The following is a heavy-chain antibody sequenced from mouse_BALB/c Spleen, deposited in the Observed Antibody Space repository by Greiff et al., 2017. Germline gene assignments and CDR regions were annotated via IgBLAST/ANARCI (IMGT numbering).Heavy chain of an antibody. CDR1: GFTFSSYA. CDR3: ARGGDYDGAMDY. Sequence: EVQGVESGGGLVKPGGSLKLSCAASGFTFSSYAMSWVRQTPEKRLEWVASISSGGSTYYPDSVKGRFTISRDNARNILYLQMSSLRSEDTAMYYCARGGDYDGAMDYWGEGTSVTVSS. V-gene: IGHV5-6-5*01. J-gene: IGHJ4*01. D-gene: IGHD2-4*01. CDR2: ISSGGST.